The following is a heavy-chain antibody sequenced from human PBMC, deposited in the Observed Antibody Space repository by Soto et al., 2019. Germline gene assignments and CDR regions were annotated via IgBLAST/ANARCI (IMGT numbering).Heavy chain of an antibody. D-gene: IGHD3-10*01. J-gene: IGHJ6*02. Sequence: SSETLSLTCAVSGGSISSSNWWSWVRQPPGKGLEWIGEIYHSGSTNYNPSLKSRVTISVDKSKNQFSLKLSSVTAADTAVYYCARDNRSGFYYGMDVWGQGTTVTVSS. CDR3: ARDNRSGFYYGMDV. CDR1: GGSISSSNW. CDR2: IYHSGST. V-gene: IGHV4-4*02.